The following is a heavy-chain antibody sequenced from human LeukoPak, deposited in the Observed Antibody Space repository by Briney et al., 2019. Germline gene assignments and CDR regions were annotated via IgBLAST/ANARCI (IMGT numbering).Heavy chain of an antibody. CDR2: ISSNGGST. J-gene: IGHJ4*02. Sequence: GGSLRLSCAASGFTFSSYAMHWVRQAPGKGLEYVSAISSNGGSTYYANSVKGRFTISRDNSKNTLYLQMGSLRAEDMAVYYCARDEGALAVAGVDYWGQGTLVTVSS. CDR1: GFTFSSYA. V-gene: IGHV3-64*01. D-gene: IGHD6-19*01. CDR3: ARDEGALAVAGVDY.